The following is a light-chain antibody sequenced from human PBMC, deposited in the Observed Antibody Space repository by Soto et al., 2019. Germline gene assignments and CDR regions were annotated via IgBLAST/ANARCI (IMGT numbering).Light chain of an antibody. CDR3: SSYTSSSTPYV. CDR2: DVS. J-gene: IGLJ1*01. V-gene: IGLV2-14*01. CDR1: STDVGGYNY. Sequence: QSALTQPASVSGSPGQSITISCTGTSTDVGGYNYVSWYQQHPGTAPQLMIYDVSNRPSGVSNRFSGSKSGNTASLTIAGLEAEDEADYYYSSYTSSSTPYVFGTGTKVTVL.